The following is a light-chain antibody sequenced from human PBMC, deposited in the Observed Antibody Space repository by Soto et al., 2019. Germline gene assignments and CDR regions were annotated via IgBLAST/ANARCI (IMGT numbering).Light chain of an antibody. V-gene: IGLV2-14*01. J-gene: IGLJ3*02. CDR1: SSDVGAYKF. CDR2: EVT. Sequence: QSALTQPASVSVSPGQSITIFFTGTSSDVGAYKFVSWYRHHPGRAPQVMIYEVTNRPSGVSSRFSGSKSGNTASLTISGLQPEDEGDYYCSSYSSTSTPWVFGGGTKVTVL. CDR3: SSYSSTSTPWV.